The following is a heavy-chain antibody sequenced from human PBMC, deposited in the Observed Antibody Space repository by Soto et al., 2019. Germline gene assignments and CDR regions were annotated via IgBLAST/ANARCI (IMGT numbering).Heavy chain of an antibody. Sequence: VQLVESGGGVVQPGGSLRLSCAASGFIFSTYGMHWVRQVPGKGLEWVAHISYDGSNEHYADSVKGRFTVSRDNAKNTLSLQLTSLRSEDTALYYCTKEYIVGTTWGYFESWGQGTLVTVSS. CDR3: TKEYIVGTTWGYFES. D-gene: IGHD1-26*01. J-gene: IGHJ4*02. CDR1: GFIFSTYG. CDR2: ISYDGSNE. V-gene: IGHV3-30*18.